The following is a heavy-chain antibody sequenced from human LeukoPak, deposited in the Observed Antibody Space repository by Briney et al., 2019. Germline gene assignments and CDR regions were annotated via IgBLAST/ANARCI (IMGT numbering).Heavy chain of an antibody. D-gene: IGHD3-3*01. CDR1: GYTFTGYY. J-gene: IGHJ3*02. Sequence: ASVKVSCKASGYTFTGYYMHWVRQAPGQGLEWMGWINPNSGGTNYAQKFQGRVTMTRDTSISTAYMELSRLRSDDTAVYYCARTKHDFWSGYHGAFDIWGQGTMVTVSS. CDR2: INPNSGGT. CDR3: ARTKHDFWSGYHGAFDI. V-gene: IGHV1-2*02.